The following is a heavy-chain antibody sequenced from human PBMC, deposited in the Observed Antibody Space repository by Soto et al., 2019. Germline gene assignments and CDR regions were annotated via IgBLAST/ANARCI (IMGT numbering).Heavy chain of an antibody. Sequence: SVKVSCKASGGTFSSYTISWVRQAPGQGLEWMGRIIPILGIANYAQKFQGRVTITADKSTSTAYMELSSLRSEDTAVYYCARGTLTIFGVVISPYHYYMDVWGKGTTVTVSS. V-gene: IGHV1-69*02. J-gene: IGHJ6*03. CDR1: GGTFSSYT. CDR2: IIPILGIA. D-gene: IGHD3-3*01. CDR3: ARGTLTIFGVVISPYHYYMDV.